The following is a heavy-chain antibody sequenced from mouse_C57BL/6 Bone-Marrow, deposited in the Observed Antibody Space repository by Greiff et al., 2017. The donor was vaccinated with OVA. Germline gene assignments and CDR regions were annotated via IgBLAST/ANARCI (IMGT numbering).Heavy chain of an antibody. V-gene: IGHV5-12*01. Sequence: EVQVVESGGGLVQPGGSLKLSCAASGFTFSDYYMYWVRQTPEKRLEWVAYISNGGGSTYYPDTVKGRFTISRDNAKNTLYLQMSRLKSEDTAMYYCARRHYDYDVRYFDVWGTGTTVTVSS. CDR1: GFTFSDYY. J-gene: IGHJ1*03. CDR3: ARRHYDYDVRYFDV. CDR2: ISNGGGST. D-gene: IGHD2-4*01.